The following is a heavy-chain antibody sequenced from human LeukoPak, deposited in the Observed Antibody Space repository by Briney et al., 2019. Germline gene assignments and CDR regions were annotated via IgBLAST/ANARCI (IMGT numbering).Heavy chain of an antibody. D-gene: IGHD6-13*01. V-gene: IGHV3-23*01. CDR1: GFTFSIYA. CDR2: ISGSGGST. CDR3: AKDSYPGGSWSLLVDY. J-gene: IGHJ4*02. Sequence: SGGSLRLSCAASGFTFSIYAVSWVRQAPGKGLEWVSAISGSGGSTYYADSVKGRFTISRDNSKNTLYLQMNSLRAEDTAVYYCAKDSYPGGSWSLLVDYWGQGTLVTVSS.